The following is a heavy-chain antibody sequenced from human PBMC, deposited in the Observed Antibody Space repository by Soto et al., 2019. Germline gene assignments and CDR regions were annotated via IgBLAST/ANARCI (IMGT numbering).Heavy chain of an antibody. J-gene: IGHJ4*02. Sequence: AETLSLTCTVSGVSISSGGYYWSWIRQHPGKGLEWIGYIYHSGTNYNPSLKSRVTISLDTSKNQFSLKLNSLTAADTAVYYCARYGWRRTNGYNYVGNWGPGSLVTVSS. CDR2: IYHSGT. CDR3: ARYGWRRTNGYNYVGN. V-gene: IGHV4-61*08. D-gene: IGHD1-1*01. CDR1: GVSISSGGYY.